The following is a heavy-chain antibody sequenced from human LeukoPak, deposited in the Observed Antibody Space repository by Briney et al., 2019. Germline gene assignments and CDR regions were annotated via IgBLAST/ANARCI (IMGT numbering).Heavy chain of an antibody. J-gene: IGHJ4*02. D-gene: IGHD3-10*01. CDR3: SKDLIPGSIGYFDC. CDR2: INSANGNT. Sequence: VASVKVSCKASGYTFANYAMHWVRQAPGQGLEWMGWINSANGNTKYSQKFQGRVTITRDTSASTAYMELSSLRSEDTAAYYCSKDLIPGSIGYFDCWGQGTPVTVSS. CDR1: GYTFANYA. V-gene: IGHV1-3*04.